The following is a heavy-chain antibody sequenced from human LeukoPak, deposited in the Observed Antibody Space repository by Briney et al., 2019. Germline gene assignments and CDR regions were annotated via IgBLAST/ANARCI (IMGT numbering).Heavy chain of an antibody. CDR1: GFPVITNY. Sequence: PGGSLRLSCAASGFPVITNYMSGVRQAPGKGLEGVSVIYSGGSTYYADSVQGRFTISRDNSKNTVYLQMNSLRAEDTAVYYCARDLSSVGGWFDPWGQGTLVTVSS. D-gene: IGHD3-16*01. CDR2: IYSGGST. J-gene: IGHJ5*02. CDR3: ARDLSSVGGWFDP. V-gene: IGHV3-53*01.